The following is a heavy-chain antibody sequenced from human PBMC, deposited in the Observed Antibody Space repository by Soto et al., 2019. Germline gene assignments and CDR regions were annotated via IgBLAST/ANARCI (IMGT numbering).Heavy chain of an antibody. D-gene: IGHD4-17*01. V-gene: IGHV4-34*01. CDR3: ARVDYGDFIDY. CDR2: INHSGST. CDR1: GGSFSGHY. Sequence: SETLSLTCAVYGGSFSGHYWNWIRQPPGKGLEWIGEINHSGSTNYNPSLKSRVTISVDTSKNQFSLKLSSVAAADTAVYYCARVDYGDFIDYWGQGTLVTVSS. J-gene: IGHJ4*02.